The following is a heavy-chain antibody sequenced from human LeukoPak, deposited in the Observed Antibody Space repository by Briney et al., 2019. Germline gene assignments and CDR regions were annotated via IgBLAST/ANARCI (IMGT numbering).Heavy chain of an antibody. J-gene: IGHJ4*02. Sequence: PGGSLRLSCAASGFTFDDYGMSWVRRGPGKGLEWVSGINWNGGSTGYADSVKGRFTISRDNAKNSLYLQVNSLRAEDTALYYCARAPAYYYGSGSYAGDYWGQGTLVTVSS. CDR1: GFTFDDYG. CDR3: ARAPAYYYGSGSYAGDY. CDR2: INWNGGST. D-gene: IGHD3-10*01. V-gene: IGHV3-20*04.